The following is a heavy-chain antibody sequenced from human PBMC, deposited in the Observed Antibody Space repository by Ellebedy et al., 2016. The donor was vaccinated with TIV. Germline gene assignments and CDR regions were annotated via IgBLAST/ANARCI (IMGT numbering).Heavy chain of an antibody. CDR1: GYPFISHA. D-gene: IGHD6-19*01. Sequence: ASVKVSCXASGYPFISHAIHWVRQAPGQRPEWMGWLNAGSGNTMYAQTLQGRVTFSSDTSAATAYMELSRLTSEDTAVYYCMIVSVAVPYWGQGTPVAVSS. CDR3: MIVSVAVPY. V-gene: IGHV1-3*01. CDR2: LNAGSGNT. J-gene: IGHJ4*02.